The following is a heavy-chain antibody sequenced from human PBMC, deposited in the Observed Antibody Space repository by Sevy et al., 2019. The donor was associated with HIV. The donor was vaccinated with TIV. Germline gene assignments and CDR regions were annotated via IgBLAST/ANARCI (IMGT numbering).Heavy chain of an antibody. V-gene: IGHV1-2*02. D-gene: IGHD3-10*01. J-gene: IGHJ1*01. Sequence: ASVKVSCKASGYTFTGYYMHWVRQAPGQGLEWMGWINPNSGGTNYAQKFQGRVTMTRDTSISTAYMELSRLRSDDTAVYYCARERRVGYYYFQHWGQGTLVTVSS. CDR3: ARERRVGYYYFQH. CDR1: GYTFTGYY. CDR2: INPNSGGT.